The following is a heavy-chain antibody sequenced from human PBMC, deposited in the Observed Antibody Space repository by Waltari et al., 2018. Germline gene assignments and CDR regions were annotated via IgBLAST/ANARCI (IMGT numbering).Heavy chain of an antibody. J-gene: IGHJ6*02. V-gene: IGHV3-48*01. Sequence: EVQLVASGGGLVQPGGSLRLSCAASGFTFSRYSMNWVRKAPGKGLEWVSYISSSSSTIYYADSVKGRFTISRDNAKNSLYLQMNSLRAEDTAVYYCARDRTKDVWGQGTTVTVSS. CDR1: GFTFSRYS. CDR3: ARDRTKDV. D-gene: IGHD1-1*01. CDR2: ISSSSSTI.